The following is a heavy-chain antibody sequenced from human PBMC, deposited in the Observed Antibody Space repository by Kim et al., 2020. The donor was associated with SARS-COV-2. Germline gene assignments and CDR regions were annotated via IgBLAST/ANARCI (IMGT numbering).Heavy chain of an antibody. CDR3: ARDHVAGPEWRDY. V-gene: IGHV3-53*01. Sequence: ADPGKGRFPISRDNSKNTLYLQMTSLRAEDTAVYYCARDHVAGPEWRDYWGQGTLVTVSS. J-gene: IGHJ4*02. D-gene: IGHD6-19*01.